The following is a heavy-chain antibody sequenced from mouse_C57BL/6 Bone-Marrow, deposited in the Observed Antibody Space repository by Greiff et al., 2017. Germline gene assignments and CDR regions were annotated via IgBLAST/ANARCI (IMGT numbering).Heavy chain of an antibody. Sequence: QVQLQQPGAELVMPGASVKLSCKASGYTFTSYWMHWVKQRPGQGLAWIGEIDPSDSYTNYNQKFKGKSTLTVDKSSSTAYMQLSSLTSEDSAVYYCARSSYEVYFDYWGQGTTLTVSS. J-gene: IGHJ2*01. CDR3: ARSSYEVYFDY. V-gene: IGHV1-69*01. CDR2: IDPSDSYT. CDR1: GYTFTSYW. D-gene: IGHD3-1*01.